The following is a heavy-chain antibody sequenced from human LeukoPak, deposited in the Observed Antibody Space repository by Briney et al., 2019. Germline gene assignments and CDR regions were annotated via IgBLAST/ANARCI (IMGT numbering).Heavy chain of an antibody. Sequence: SVKVSCEASGGTFSSYAISWVRHAPGQGLEWMGGIIPIFGTANYAQKFQGRVTITADESTSTAYMELSSLRSEDTAVYYCATVDTAPYYFDYWGQGTLVTVSS. CDR1: GGTFSSYA. CDR3: ATVDTAPYYFDY. D-gene: IGHD5-18*01. J-gene: IGHJ4*02. V-gene: IGHV1-69*01. CDR2: IIPIFGTA.